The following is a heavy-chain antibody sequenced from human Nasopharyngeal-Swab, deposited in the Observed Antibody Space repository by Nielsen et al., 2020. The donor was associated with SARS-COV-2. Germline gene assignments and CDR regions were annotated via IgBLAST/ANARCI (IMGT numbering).Heavy chain of an antibody. D-gene: IGHD5-24*01. J-gene: IGHJ4*02. CDR3: ARHDGDGYNSFFYF. CDR1: GYSFTSSW. Sequence: GESLKISCQGSGYSFTSSWISSVRQMPGKGLEWLGRIAPSDSYTNYSPSFPGHVTISADKSISTAYLQWSSLKASDTAMYYCARHDGDGYNSFFYFWGQGTLVTVSS. CDR2: IAPSDSYT. V-gene: IGHV5-10-1*01.